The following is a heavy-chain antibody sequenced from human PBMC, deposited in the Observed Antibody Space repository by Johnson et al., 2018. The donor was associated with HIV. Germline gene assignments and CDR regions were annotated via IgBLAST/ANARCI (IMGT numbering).Heavy chain of an antibody. J-gene: IGHJ3*02. CDR2: IYSGGST. Sequence: VQLVESGGGLIQPGGSLRLSCAASGFTVSSNYMSWVRQAPGKGLEWVSFIYSGGSTYYADSVKGRFTISRDNSKNTLYLQMNSLRAEDTAVYYCARVGLTGAQTGDAFDIWGQGTMVTVSS. CDR1: GFTVSSNY. D-gene: IGHD7-27*01. CDR3: ARVGLTGAQTGDAFDI. V-gene: IGHV3-53*01.